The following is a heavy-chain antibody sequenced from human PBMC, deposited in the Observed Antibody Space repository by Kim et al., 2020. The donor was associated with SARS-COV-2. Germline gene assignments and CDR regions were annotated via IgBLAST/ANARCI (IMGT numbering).Heavy chain of an antibody. CDR3: TNVGTGTYYGGDF. Sequence: GGSLRLSCVASGFTFNTYAMTWVRQAPGKGLEWVSFISNTGDTTYYADSAKGRFTISRDNFKNTVSLQMNNLRGEDTATYYCTNVGTGTYYGGDFWGRGTLVIVSS. D-gene: IGHD1-26*01. CDR1: GFTFNTYA. J-gene: IGHJ4*02. V-gene: IGHV3-23*01. CDR2: ISNTGDTT.